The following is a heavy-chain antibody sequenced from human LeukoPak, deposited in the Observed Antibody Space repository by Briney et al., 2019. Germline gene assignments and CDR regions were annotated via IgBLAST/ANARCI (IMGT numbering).Heavy chain of an antibody. Sequence: SETLSLTCTVSGGSISSYYWSWIRQPPGKGLEWIGYIYYSGSTNYNPSLTSRVTISVDTSKNQFSLKLSSVTAADTAVYYCARDSSGYYDFDYWGQGTLVTVSS. CDR3: ARDSSGYYDFDY. CDR1: GGSISSYY. V-gene: IGHV4-59*01. D-gene: IGHD3-22*01. CDR2: IYYSGST. J-gene: IGHJ4*02.